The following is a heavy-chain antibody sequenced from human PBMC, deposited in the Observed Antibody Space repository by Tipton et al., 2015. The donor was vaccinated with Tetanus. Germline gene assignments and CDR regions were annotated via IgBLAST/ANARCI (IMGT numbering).Heavy chain of an antibody. CDR1: RGSRSANY. D-gene: IGHD1-26*01. Sequence: TLSLTCAVSRGSRSANYWSWIRQSPGKGLEWIGYIQYNGITNYHPSLKSRVTMSVDTSKNQVFLSLRSLTAADTAIYFCARAVYLVGDIAWFDPWGQGTHVIVSS. CDR2: IQYNGIT. CDR3: ARAVYLVGDIAWFDP. V-gene: IGHV4-59*01. J-gene: IGHJ5*02.